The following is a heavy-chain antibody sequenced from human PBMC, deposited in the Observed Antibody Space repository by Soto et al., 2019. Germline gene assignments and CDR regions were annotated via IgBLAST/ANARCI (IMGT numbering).Heavy chain of an antibody. D-gene: IGHD3-10*01. V-gene: IGHV4-30-4*01. Sequence: SETLSLTCTVPGGSISSGDYYWSWIRQPPGKGLEWIGYIYYSGSTYYNPSLKSRVTISVDTSKNQFSLKLSSVTAADTAVYYCARENGSGSYEYGMNDAFDIWGQGTMVTVSS. J-gene: IGHJ3*02. CDR3: ARENGSGSYEYGMNDAFDI. CDR1: GGSISSGDYY. CDR2: IYYSGST.